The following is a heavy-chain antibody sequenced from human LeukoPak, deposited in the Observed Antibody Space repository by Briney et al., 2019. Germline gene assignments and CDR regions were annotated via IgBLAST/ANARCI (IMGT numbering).Heavy chain of an antibody. Sequence: GGSLRLSCVASGFTFSDSSMSWVRQAPGKGLEWLANIKQGEGDKFHLESVMGRFTISRDNGNNSLFLQLTSLRVEDTAVYYCARGGLFGTLDYWGQGARVTVS. D-gene: IGHD3-3*01. CDR1: GFTFSDSS. J-gene: IGHJ4*02. V-gene: IGHV3-7*01. CDR3: ARGGLFGTLDY. CDR2: IKQGEGDK.